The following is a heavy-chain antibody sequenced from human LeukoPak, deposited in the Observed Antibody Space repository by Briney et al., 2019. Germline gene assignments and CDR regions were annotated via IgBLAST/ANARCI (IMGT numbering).Heavy chain of an antibody. CDR1: DGSISSYY. D-gene: IGHD3-22*01. CDR3: ARWGDFDTSGYFVADY. CDR2: IYYTGTT. J-gene: IGHJ4*02. V-gene: IGHV4-59*01. Sequence: SETLSLTCTVSDGSISSYYWNWFRQPPGKGLEWIGHIYYTGTTHYNPSLQSRVSISIDTSKNQFSLELRSVTAVDTAVYYCARWGDFDTSGYFVADYWGQGTLITVSS.